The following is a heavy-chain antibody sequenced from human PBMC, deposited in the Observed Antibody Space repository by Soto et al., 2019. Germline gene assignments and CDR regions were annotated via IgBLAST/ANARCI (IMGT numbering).Heavy chain of an antibody. CDR1: GGSISSYY. J-gene: IGHJ5*02. Sequence: PSETLSLTCTVSGGSISSYYWSWIRQPPGKGLEWIGYIYYSGSTNYNPSLKSRVTISVDTSKNQFSLKLSSVTAADTAVYYCARVPTYDILTGYFWNWFDPWGQGTLVTVSS. V-gene: IGHV4-59*01. CDR3: ARVPTYDILTGYFWNWFDP. D-gene: IGHD3-9*01. CDR2: IYYSGST.